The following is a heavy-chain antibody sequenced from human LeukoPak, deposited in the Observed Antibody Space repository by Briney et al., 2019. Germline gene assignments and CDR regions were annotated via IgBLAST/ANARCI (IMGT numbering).Heavy chain of an antibody. CDR1: GFTFSSYW. CDR3: AKGGDILTGCGTPLDY. D-gene: IGHD3-9*01. V-gene: IGHV3-7*03. CDR2: IKQDGSEK. J-gene: IGHJ4*02. Sequence: GGSLRLSCAASGFTFSSYWMSWVRQAPGKGLEWVANIKQDGSEKYYVDSVKGRFTISRDNAKNSLYLQMNSLRAEDTALYYCAKGGDILTGCGTPLDYWGQGTLVTVSS.